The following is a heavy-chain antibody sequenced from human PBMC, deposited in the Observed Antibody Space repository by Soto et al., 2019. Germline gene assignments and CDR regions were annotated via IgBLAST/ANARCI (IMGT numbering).Heavy chain of an antibody. Sequence: SETLSLTCAVSGGSLSSGGYSCSWIRQPPGKSLEWIGYIYHSGSTYYNPSLKSRVTISVDRSKNQFSLKLSSVTAADTAVYYCAREFVRSAAARHFEYWGQGTRVTVSS. CDR1: GGSLSSGGYS. CDR3: AREFVRSAAARHFEY. D-gene: IGHD6-6*01. J-gene: IGHJ4*02. V-gene: IGHV4-30-2*01. CDR2: IYHSGST.